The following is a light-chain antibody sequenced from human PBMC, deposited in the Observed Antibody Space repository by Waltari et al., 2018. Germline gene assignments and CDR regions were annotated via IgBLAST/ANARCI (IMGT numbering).Light chain of an antibody. V-gene: IGLV2-14*03. CDR3: SSYTNSRTTI. Sequence: QSALTQPASVSGSPGQSIAISCTGTGSDIGGYNYVPWYQQYPGRAPKLIIYDVTRWPSGVSNRFIGSKSGVTAYLTISGLQAEDEADYYCSSYTNSRTTIFGGGTRVTVL. CDR2: DVT. J-gene: IGLJ2*01. CDR1: GSDIGGYNY.